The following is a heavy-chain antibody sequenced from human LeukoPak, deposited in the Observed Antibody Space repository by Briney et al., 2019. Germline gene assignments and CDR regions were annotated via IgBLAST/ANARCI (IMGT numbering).Heavy chain of an antibody. CDR1: GGSFSYYY. CDR2: INHSGST. Sequence: PSETLSLTCAVYGGSFSYYYWSWIRQPPGKGLEWIGEINHSGSTNYNPSLKSRVIISVDTSKNQFSLKLSSVTAADTAVYYCARGGGSYYVDYWGQGTLVTVSS. V-gene: IGHV4-34*01. J-gene: IGHJ4*02. D-gene: IGHD1-26*01. CDR3: ARGGGSYYVDY.